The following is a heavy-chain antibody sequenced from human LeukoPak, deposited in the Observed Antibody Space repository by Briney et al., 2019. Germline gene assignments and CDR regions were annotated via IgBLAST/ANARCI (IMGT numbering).Heavy chain of an antibody. V-gene: IGHV3-23*01. CDR2: ISGVGIST. CDR1: GFTLSGYA. Sequence: GGSLSLSCAASGFTLSGYALSWVRQAPGKGLEWVSTISGVGISTYYADSVKGRFTISRDNSKNTLYLQMNSLRAEDTAVYYCAKDYYYDSRGYYDSSHWYFDLWGRGTLVTVSS. CDR3: AKDYYYDSRGYYDSSHWYFDL. D-gene: IGHD3-22*01. J-gene: IGHJ2*01.